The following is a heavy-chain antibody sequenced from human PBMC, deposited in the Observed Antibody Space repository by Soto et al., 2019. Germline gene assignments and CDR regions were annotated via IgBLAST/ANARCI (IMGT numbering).Heavy chain of an antibody. CDR3: ARDRGDWNDGIYYYYGMDV. V-gene: IGHV4-59*01. CDR2: IYYSGST. D-gene: IGHD1-1*01. J-gene: IGHJ6*02. CDR1: GGSISSYY. Sequence: SETLSLTCTVSGGSISSYYWSWIRQPPGKGLEWIGYIYYSGSTNYNPSLKSRVTISVDTSKNQFSLKLSSVTAADTAVYYCARDRGDWNDGIYYYYGMDVWGQGTTVTVSS.